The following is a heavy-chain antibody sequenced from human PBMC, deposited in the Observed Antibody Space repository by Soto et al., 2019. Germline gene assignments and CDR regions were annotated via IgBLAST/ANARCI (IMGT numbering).Heavy chain of an antibody. CDR2: IDPSDSYT. J-gene: IGHJ5*02. CDR1: GYSFTSYW. D-gene: IGHD3-10*01. Sequence: GESLKISCKGSGYSFTSYWISWVRQMPGKGLEWMGRIDPSDSYTNYSPSFQGHVTISADKSISTAYLQWSSLKASDTAMYYCAGSVQTRDWFDPWGQGNLVTVSS. V-gene: IGHV5-10-1*01. CDR3: AGSVQTRDWFDP.